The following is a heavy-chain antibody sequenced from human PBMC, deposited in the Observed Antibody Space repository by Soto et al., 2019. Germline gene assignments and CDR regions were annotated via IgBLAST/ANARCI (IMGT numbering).Heavy chain of an antibody. CDR1: EDTFTRYV. Sequence: ASVKVSCKASEDTFTRYVIHWVRQAPGQRLEWMGWINAGNGNTKYSQNFQGRVTITRDASASTAYMELSSLRSQDTAVYYCATSTIDTSTWKQYFYGMDVWGKGSTVTVS. V-gene: IGHV1-3*01. D-gene: IGHD6-13*01. CDR3: ATSTIDTSTWKQYFYGMDV. J-gene: IGHJ6*04. CDR2: INAGNGNT.